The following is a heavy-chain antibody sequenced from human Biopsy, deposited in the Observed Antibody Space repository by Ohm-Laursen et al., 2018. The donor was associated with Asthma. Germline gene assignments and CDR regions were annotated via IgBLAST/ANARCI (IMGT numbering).Heavy chain of an antibody. J-gene: IGHJ6*02. CDR3: ARQSGYRSGWPKLLFVYYGMDV. D-gene: IGHD6-19*01. Sequence: GTLSLTCAVSGGSISNSNYYWGWIRQSPGKGLEWIGSLHYSGSPYYTFYNPSLVSRVTISLDASINEFSLGLTYVTAADTAQYYCARQSGYRSGWPKLLFVYYGMDVWGPGTTVTVSS. CDR1: GGSISNSNYY. CDR2: LHYSGSPYYT. V-gene: IGHV4-39*01.